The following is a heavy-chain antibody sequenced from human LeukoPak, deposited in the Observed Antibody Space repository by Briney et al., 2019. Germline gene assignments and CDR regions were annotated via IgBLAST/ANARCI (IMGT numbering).Heavy chain of an antibody. CDR2: IYYSGST. CDR1: GGSISSSSYY. V-gene: IGHV4-39*07. CDR3: AREGWFGEFFVY. Sequence: PSETLSLTCTVSGGSISSSSYYWGWLRQPPGKGLEWIGSIYYSGSTYYNPSLKSRVTISVDTSKNQFSLKLSSVTAADTAVYYCAREGWFGEFFVYWGQGTLVTVSS. J-gene: IGHJ4*02. D-gene: IGHD3-10*01.